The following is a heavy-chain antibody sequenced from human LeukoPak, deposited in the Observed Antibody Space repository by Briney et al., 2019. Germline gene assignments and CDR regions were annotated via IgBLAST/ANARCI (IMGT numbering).Heavy chain of an antibody. CDR1: GYTFTSYY. V-gene: IGHV1-46*01. J-gene: IGHJ3*02. Sequence: ASVKVSCKASGYTFTSYYMHWVRQAPGQGLEWMGIINPSGGSTSYAQKFQGRVTMTRDMSTSTVYMELSSLKSEDTAVSYCATAHITIFGVVIKEGGDYAFDIWGQGTMVTVSS. D-gene: IGHD3-3*01. CDR2: INPSGGST. CDR3: ATAHITIFGVVIKEGGDYAFDI.